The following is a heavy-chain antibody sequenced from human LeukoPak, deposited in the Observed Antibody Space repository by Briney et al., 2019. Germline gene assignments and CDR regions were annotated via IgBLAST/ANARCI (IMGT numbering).Heavy chain of an antibody. CDR3: ARAPTTAAYDSSGYYPDY. CDR2: IIPILGIA. D-gene: IGHD3-22*01. V-gene: IGHV1-69*04. Sequence: SVKVSCKASGGTFSSYAISWVRQAPGQGLEWMGRIIPILGIANYAQKFQGRVTMTRDTSTSTVYMELSSLRSEDTAVYYCARAPTTAAYDSSGYYPDYWGQGTLVTVSS. CDR1: GGTFSSYA. J-gene: IGHJ4*02.